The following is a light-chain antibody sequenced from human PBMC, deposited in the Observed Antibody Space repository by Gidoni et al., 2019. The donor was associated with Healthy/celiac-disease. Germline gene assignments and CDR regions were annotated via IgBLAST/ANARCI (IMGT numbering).Light chain of an antibody. Sequence: EIVLTQSPATLSLSPGERATLSFRASPSVSSYLAWYQQKPGQAPRLLIYDASNRATGIPARFSGSGSGTDFTLTISSLEPEDFAVYYCQQRSNWPPWTFXXXTKVEIK. J-gene: IGKJ1*01. CDR2: DAS. CDR3: QQRSNWPPWT. V-gene: IGKV3-11*01. CDR1: PSVSSY.